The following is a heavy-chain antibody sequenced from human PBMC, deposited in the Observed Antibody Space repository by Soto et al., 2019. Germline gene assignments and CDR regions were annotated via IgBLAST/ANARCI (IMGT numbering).Heavy chain of an antibody. CDR3: ARMNVDSYQFYYAMDV. Sequence: SGPTLVNPTETLTLTCTVSGFSLTTGKMGVSWIRQPPGKALEWLAHIFWDNERSYSTSLQGRLTISKDTSGSQVVLSMTNVDPVDTATYYCARMNVDSYQFYYAMDVWGQGTTVTV. CDR2: IFWDNER. V-gene: IGHV2-26*01. J-gene: IGHJ6*02. D-gene: IGHD4-17*01. CDR1: GFSLTTGKMG.